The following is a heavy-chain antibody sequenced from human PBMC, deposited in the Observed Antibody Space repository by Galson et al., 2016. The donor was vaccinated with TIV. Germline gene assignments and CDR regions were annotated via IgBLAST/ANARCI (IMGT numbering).Heavy chain of an antibody. CDR1: GYTFENYA. J-gene: IGHJ4*01. Sequence: SVKVSCKASGYTFENYAIQWVRQAPGQRLEWMAWVNVGTGDTGYSQKFQGAVTVTRDTSASTAYMELSSLTSEDTAVYYCARSDAVSGYYYHFDYWGHGTLVTVSS. CDR3: ARSDAVSGYYYHFDY. V-gene: IGHV1-3*01. CDR2: VNVGTGDT. D-gene: IGHD3-22*01.